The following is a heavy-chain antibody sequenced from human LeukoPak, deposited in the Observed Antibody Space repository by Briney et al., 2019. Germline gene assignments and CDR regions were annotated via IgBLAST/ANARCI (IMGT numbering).Heavy chain of an antibody. J-gene: IGHJ4*02. D-gene: IGHD2-15*01. CDR3: ANGWSPDY. CDR2: ISGSGGST. V-gene: IGHV3-23*01. Sequence: GGSLRLSCAASGFKFDDYGMSWVRQAPGKGLEWVSGISGSGGSTYYADSVKGRFTIFRDNSKNTLYLQMNSLRAEDTAVYHCANGWSPDYWGRGTLVTVSS. CDR1: GFKFDDYG.